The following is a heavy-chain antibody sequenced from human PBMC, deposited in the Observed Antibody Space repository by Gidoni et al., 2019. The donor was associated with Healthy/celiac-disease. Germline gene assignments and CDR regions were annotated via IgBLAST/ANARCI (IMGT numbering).Heavy chain of an antibody. J-gene: IGHJ4*02. CDR1: GFPFSSYS. CDR2: ISSSSSYI. Sequence: EVQLVESGGGLVKPGGSLRLSCAASGFPFSSYSMNWVRQAPGKGLEWVSSISSSSSYIDYADSVKGRFTIARDNAKNALYLQMNSLRAEDTAVYYCARGYSSSSPFDYWGQGTLVTVSS. V-gene: IGHV3-21*01. CDR3: ARGYSSSSPFDY. D-gene: IGHD6-6*01.